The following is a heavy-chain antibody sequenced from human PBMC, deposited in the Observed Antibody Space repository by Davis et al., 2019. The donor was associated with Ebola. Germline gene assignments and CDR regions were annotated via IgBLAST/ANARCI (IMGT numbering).Heavy chain of an antibody. J-gene: IGHJ3*02. Sequence: PSETLSLTCTVSSDSFPSYYWAWVRQPPGKGLEWIAYIYYSGSISDNPSLQGRVTISLDLARNQLSLKVTSVTPADTGVYYCASGRPSSGYAFDMWDQGRMVIVSS. V-gene: IGHV4-59*01. CDR3: ASGRPSSGYAFDM. CDR2: IYYSGSI. D-gene: IGHD2-15*01. CDR1: SDSFPSYY.